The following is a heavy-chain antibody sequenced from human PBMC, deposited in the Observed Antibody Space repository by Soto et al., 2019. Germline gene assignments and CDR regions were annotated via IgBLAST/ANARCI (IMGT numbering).Heavy chain of an antibody. D-gene: IGHD3-3*01. CDR1: GYTFTSYA. Sequence: ASVKVSCKASGYTFTSYAMHWVRQAPGQRLEWMGWINAGNGNTKYSQKFQGRVTITRDTSASTAYMELSSLRSEDTAVYYFARGRVFGVVIIYTYFDYWGQGTLVTVSS. V-gene: IGHV1-3*01. J-gene: IGHJ4*02. CDR3: ARGRVFGVVIIYTYFDY. CDR2: INAGNGNT.